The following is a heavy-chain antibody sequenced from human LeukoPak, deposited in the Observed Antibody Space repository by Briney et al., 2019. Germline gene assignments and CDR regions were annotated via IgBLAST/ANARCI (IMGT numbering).Heavy chain of an antibody. J-gene: IGHJ5*02. CDR1: GGSISSNTYY. V-gene: IGHV4-39*07. CDR3: ARDLGEYVPCWFDP. D-gene: IGHD3-10*02. Sequence: SETLSLTCTVSGGSISSNTYYWGWIRQPPGKGLEWIGSIYYSGGTYYNPSLKSRVTISVDTSKNQFSLKLSSVTAADTAVYYCARDLGEYVPCWFDPWGQGALVTVSS. CDR2: IYYSGGT.